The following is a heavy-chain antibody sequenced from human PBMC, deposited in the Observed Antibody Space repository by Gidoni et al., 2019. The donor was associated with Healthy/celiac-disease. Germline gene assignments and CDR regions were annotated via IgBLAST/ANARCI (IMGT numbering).Heavy chain of an antibody. J-gene: IGHJ4*02. Sequence: QVQLVESGGGVVQPGRSLRLSCAASGLPFSSYAMHWVRQAPGKGLEWLAVISYDGSNKYYADSVKGRFTISRDNSKNTLYLQMNSLRAEDTAVYYCARDRELVSLYYFDYWGQGTLVTVSS. CDR2: ISYDGSNK. V-gene: IGHV3-30*01. D-gene: IGHD6-6*01. CDR3: ARDRELVSLYYFDY. CDR1: GLPFSSYA.